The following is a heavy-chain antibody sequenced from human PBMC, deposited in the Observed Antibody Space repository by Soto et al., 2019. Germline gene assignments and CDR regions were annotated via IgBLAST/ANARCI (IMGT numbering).Heavy chain of an antibody. D-gene: IGHD7-27*01. Sequence: GGSLRLSCVASGFTFRSYTMTWVRQAPGKGLEWVASMNQDGSEKYYEDSVKGRFTISRDNAKNSLSLQMNSLRAEDTAVYFCARDNRGTFDYWGQGALVTVSS. CDR2: MNQDGSEK. J-gene: IGHJ4*02. CDR3: ARDNRGTFDY. CDR1: GFTFRSYT. V-gene: IGHV3-7*03.